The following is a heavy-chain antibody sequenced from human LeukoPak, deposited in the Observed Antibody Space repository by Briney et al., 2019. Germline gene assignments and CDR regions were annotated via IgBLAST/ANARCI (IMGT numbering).Heavy chain of an antibody. CDR2: INPSSSST. Sequence: ASVKVSCKASGYTFTSYYMHWVRQAPGQGLEWMGIINPSSSSTTYAQRFQGRVTITRDTAARIAYMELRSLRSEDTALYYCARVGRLLTRSYDYVWGSYPYWGQGTLVTVSS. V-gene: IGHV1-46*01. CDR3: ARVGRLLTRSYDYVWGSYPY. CDR1: GYTFTSYY. D-gene: IGHD3-16*02. J-gene: IGHJ4*02.